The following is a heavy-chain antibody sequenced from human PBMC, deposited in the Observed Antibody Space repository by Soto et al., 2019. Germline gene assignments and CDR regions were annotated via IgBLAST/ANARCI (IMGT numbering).Heavy chain of an antibody. V-gene: IGHV3-33*01. CDR2: LWYDGSNK. CDR1: GFTFSSYG. J-gene: IGHJ3*02. D-gene: IGHD6-19*01. Sequence: QVQLVESGGGVVQPGRSLRIYCAASGFTFSSYGMHWVRKAPGKGLGWVAVLWYDGSNKYYADSVKGRFTISRDNSKNTLYLQMNSLRAEDTAVYYCARDQYSSGWNAFDIWGQGTVVTVSS. CDR3: ARDQYSSGWNAFDI.